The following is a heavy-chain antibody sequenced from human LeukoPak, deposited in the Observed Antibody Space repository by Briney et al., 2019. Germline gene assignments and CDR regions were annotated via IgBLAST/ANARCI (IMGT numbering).Heavy chain of an antibody. V-gene: IGHV4-59*01. CDR1: GFTFSSYA. Sequence: GSLRLSCAASGFTFSSYAMSWVRQAPGKGLEWIGYIYYIGSTNYNPSLKSRVTISIDTSKNQLFLKLSSVTAADTAVYYCATSTGYGSSGYFQFDHWGQGTLVTVSS. J-gene: IGHJ4*02. CDR3: ATSTGYGSSGYFQFDH. CDR2: IYYIGST. D-gene: IGHD3-22*01.